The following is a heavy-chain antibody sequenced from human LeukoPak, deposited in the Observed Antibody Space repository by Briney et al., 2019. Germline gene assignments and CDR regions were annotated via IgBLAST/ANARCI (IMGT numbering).Heavy chain of an antibody. V-gene: IGHV4-38-2*01. Sequence: PSETLSLTCDVSGFSITSGDYWGWIRQSPGRGLEWIGSISHSGDTYYIPSLRSRVTMSLDTSRNQFSLDLRSVSAADTAVYFCASVAPLAVGTGKRVYSFDYWGQGTLVTVSS. CDR2: ISHSGDT. CDR3: ASVAPLAVGTGKRVYSFDY. D-gene: IGHD1-1*01. CDR1: GFSITSGDY. J-gene: IGHJ4*02.